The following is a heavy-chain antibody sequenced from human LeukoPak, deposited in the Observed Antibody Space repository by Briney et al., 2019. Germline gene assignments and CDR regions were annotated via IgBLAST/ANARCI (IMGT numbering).Heavy chain of an antibody. CDR1: GLTFSSDW. CDR3: AREDCTIGAVCSSLLDH. Sequence: GGSLRLSCAASGLTFSSDWMHWVRHVPGKGLVWVSRINSDASTINYADSVKGRFTISRDNAKNTLYLQMNNLRAEDTAVYYCAREDCTIGAVCSSLLDHWGRGTLVTVSS. D-gene: IGHD2-8*01. J-gene: IGHJ4*02. V-gene: IGHV3-74*01. CDR2: INSDASTI.